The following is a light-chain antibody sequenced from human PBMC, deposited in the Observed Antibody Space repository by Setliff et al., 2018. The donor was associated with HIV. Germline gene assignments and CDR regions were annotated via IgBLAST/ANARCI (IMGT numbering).Light chain of an antibody. J-gene: IGLJ1*01. CDR3: SSYAITNTLP. CDR1: SRDVGGYNY. Sequence: SVLTPPASVSGSPGQSITISCTGTSRDVGGYNYVSWYQQHPGKAPKLIIYEVRNRPSGVSSRFSGSKSGNTASLTISGLQTEDEADYYCSSYAITNTLPFGTGTKVTVL. V-gene: IGLV2-14*01. CDR2: EVR.